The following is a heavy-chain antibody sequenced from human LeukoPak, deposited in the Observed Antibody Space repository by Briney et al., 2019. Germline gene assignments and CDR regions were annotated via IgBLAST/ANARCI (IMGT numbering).Heavy chain of an antibody. J-gene: IGHJ4*02. D-gene: IGHD3-16*01. V-gene: IGHV3-30*04. CDR2: ISYDGSNE. Sequence: GRSLRLSCAASGFTFSSYAIHWVRQAPGKGLEWVAVISYDGSNEYYADSVKGRFTISRDNSKNTLYLQMNSLRAEDTAVYYCARDPHLYSRCYFDYWGQGTLVTVSS. CDR3: ARDPHLYSRCYFDY. CDR1: GFTFSSYA.